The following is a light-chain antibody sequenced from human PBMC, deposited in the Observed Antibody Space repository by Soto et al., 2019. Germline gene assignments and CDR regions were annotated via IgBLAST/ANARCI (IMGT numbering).Light chain of an antibody. Sequence: DIHMTQSPSTLSASVGDRVTITCRASQSIRSWLAWYQRKPGKAPKLLIYDASSLESGVPSRFSGSGSGTEFTLTISSLQPDDFATYYCQQYISYSPYTFGQGTKVDIK. CDR2: DAS. V-gene: IGKV1-5*01. CDR1: QSIRSW. CDR3: QQYISYSPYT. J-gene: IGKJ2*01.